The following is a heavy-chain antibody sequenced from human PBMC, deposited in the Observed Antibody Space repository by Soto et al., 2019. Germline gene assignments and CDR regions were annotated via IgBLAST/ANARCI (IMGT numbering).Heavy chain of an antibody. CDR3: ARDRSTDNYYDSSGYDY. J-gene: IGHJ4*02. CDR2: IIPIFGTA. D-gene: IGHD3-22*01. CDR1: GGTFSSYA. V-gene: IGHV1-69*13. Sequence: SVKVSCKASGGTFSSYAISWVRQATGQSLEWKGGIIPIFGTANYAQKFQGRVTITADESTSTAYMELSSLRSEDTAVYYCARDRSTDNYYDSSGYDYWGQGTLVTVSS.